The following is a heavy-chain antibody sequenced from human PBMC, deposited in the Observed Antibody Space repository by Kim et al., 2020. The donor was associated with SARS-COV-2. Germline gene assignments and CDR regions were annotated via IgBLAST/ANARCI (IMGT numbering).Heavy chain of an antibody. J-gene: IGHJ4*02. V-gene: IGHV3-23*01. CDR2: ISSGTGSNT. CDR3: AKDRYSASGRYWGSSPRYQFDS. D-gene: IGHD3-10*01. CDR1: GFTGFTFSTYA. Sequence: GGSLRLSCAASGFTGFTFSTYAMTWVRQAPGKGLEWVSTISSGTGSNTYYADSVKGRFTISRDIARNTLSLQMNNLRAEDSAVYYCAKDRYSASGRYWGSSPRYQFDSWGQGTLVTVSS.